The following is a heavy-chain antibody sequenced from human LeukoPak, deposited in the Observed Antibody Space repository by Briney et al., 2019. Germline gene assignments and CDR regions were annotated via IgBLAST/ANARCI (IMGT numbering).Heavy chain of an antibody. J-gene: IGHJ4*02. V-gene: IGHV3-7*01. Sequence: PGGSLRLSCAASGFTFSSYWMSWVRQAPGKGLEWVANIKQDGSEKYYVDSVKGRFTISRDNAKNSLYLQMSSLRAEDTAVYYCASGGYSYGLDYWGQGTLVTVSS. CDR1: GFTFSSYW. D-gene: IGHD5-18*01. CDR2: IKQDGSEK. CDR3: ASGGYSYGLDY.